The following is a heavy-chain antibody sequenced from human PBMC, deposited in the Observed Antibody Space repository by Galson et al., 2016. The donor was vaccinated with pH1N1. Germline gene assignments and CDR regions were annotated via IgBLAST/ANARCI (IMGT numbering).Heavy chain of an antibody. CDR1: GGSVSSGHYY. Sequence: SETLSLTCNVSGGSVSSGHYYWSWIRQFPGKGLEWIGYSFYSGTTKYNPSLENRVVISLDTSKNQCTLKLTSVSAADTAVYYCAREGPYDFWGGYFDSWGQGILVTVSS. J-gene: IGHJ4*02. CDR3: AREGPYDFWGGYFDS. D-gene: IGHD3-3*01. CDR2: SFYSGTT. V-gene: IGHV4-61*01.